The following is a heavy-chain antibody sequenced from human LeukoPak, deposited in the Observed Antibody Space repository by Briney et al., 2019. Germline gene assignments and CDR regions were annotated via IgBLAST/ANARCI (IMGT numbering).Heavy chain of an antibody. CDR3: AREGYCSSTSCYRSYYYGMDV. D-gene: IGHD2-2*01. J-gene: IGHJ6*02. Sequence: GGSLRLSCAASGFTFSSYSMNWVRQAPGKGLEWVSSISSSSSYIYYADSVKGRFTISRDNAKNSLYLQMNSLTAEDTAVYYCAREGYCSSTSCYRSYYYGMDVWGQGTTVTVSS. V-gene: IGHV3-21*01. CDR1: GFTFSSYS. CDR2: ISSSSSYI.